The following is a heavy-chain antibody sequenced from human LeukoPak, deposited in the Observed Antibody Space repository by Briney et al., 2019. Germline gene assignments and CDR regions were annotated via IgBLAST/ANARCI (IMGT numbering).Heavy chain of an antibody. V-gene: IGHV3-30*03. CDR2: ISYDGSNK. CDR1: GFTFSSYG. D-gene: IGHD6-13*01. J-gene: IGHJ4*02. Sequence: PGGSLRLSCAASGFTFSSYGMHWVRQAPGKGLEWVAVISYDGSNKYYADSVKGRFTISRDNAKNSLYLQMNSLRAEDTAVYYCARDFFGGIAAVGTDFDYWGQGTLVTVSS. CDR3: ARDFFGGIAAVGTDFDY.